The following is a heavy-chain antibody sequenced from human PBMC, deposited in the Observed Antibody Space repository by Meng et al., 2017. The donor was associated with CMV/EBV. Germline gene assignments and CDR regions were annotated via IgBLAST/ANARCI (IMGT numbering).Heavy chain of an antibody. Sequence: QVAPPQLGAGLFKPSETLSLTLAVYSGSFSGYYWSWIRQPPGKGLEWIGEINHSGSTNYNPSLKSRVTISVDTSKNQFSLKLSSVTAADTAVYYCARGSRRLPRFNWFDPWGQGTLVTVSS. CDR1: SGSFSGYY. J-gene: IGHJ5*02. CDR2: INHSGST. V-gene: IGHV4-34*02. D-gene: IGHD3-3*01. CDR3: ARGSRRLPRFNWFDP.